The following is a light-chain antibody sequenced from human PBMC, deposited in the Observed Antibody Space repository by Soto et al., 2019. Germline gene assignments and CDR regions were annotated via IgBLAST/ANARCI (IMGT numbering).Light chain of an antibody. V-gene: IGKV3-11*01. Sequence: VLTQSPATLSLSLGESATLSCRASQSIGTSLAWYQHRPGQPPRLLIYDGFNRATGIPARFSGGGSGTDFTLTISSLEPEDFAVYYSQQRASWPPFTFGGGTKVDIK. CDR1: QSIGTS. CDR3: QQRASWPPFT. CDR2: DGF. J-gene: IGKJ4*01.